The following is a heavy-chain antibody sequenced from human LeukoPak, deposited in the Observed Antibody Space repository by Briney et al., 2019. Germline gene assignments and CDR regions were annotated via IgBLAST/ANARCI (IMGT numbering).Heavy chain of an antibody. V-gene: IGHV3-23*01. CDR2: ISGSGGST. J-gene: IGHJ6*03. CDR1: GFTFSSYA. D-gene: IGHD3-22*01. CDR3: AKPGITMIVPAYMDV. Sequence: PGGSLRLSCAASGFTFSSYAMSWVRQAPGKGLEWVSAISGSGGSTYYADSVKGRFTTSRDNSKNTLYLQMNSLRAEDTAVYYCAKPGITMIVPAYMDVWGKGTTVTVSS.